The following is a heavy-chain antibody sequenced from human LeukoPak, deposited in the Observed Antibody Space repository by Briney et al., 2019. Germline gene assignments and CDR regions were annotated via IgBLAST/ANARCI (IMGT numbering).Heavy chain of an antibody. Sequence: ASVKVSCKASGYTFTSDGISWVRQAPGQGLECMGWISAYNGNTNYAQKLQGRVTMTTDTSTSTAYMELRSLRSDDTAVYYCARVESKLRYFDWLGMDYWGQGTLVTVSS. CDR3: ARVESKLRYFDWLGMDY. V-gene: IGHV1-18*04. D-gene: IGHD3-9*01. CDR2: ISAYNGNT. J-gene: IGHJ4*02. CDR1: GYTFTSDG.